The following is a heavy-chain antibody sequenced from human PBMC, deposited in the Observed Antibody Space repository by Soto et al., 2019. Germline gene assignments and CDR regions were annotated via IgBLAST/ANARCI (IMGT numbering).Heavy chain of an antibody. CDR3: ARDPAGDSWFDP. CDR1: GFTFSSYS. Sequence: EVQLVESGGGLVKPGGSLRLSCAASGFTFSSYSMNWVRQAPGKGLEWVSSISSSSSYIYYADSVKGRFTISRDNAKNSLYLLMNRLRAEDTAVYYCARDPAGDSWFDPWGQGTLVTVSS. J-gene: IGHJ5*02. D-gene: IGHD3-10*01. CDR2: ISSSSSYI. V-gene: IGHV3-21*01.